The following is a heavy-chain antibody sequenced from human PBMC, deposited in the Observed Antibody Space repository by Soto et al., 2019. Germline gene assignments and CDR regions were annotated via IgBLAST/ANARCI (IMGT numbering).Heavy chain of an antibody. Sequence: SETLSLTCTVSGGSIRNGDYSWGWIRQPPGKGLEWIGYVYYSGTTYSHPSLNSRVSISVDTSENQFSLRLTSVTAADTAVYYCDTVNLVGAAYYFDYWGPGTLVTVSS. D-gene: IGHD1-26*01. CDR3: DTVNLVGAAYYFDY. CDR2: VYYSGTT. V-gene: IGHV4-30-4*01. CDR1: GGSIRNGDYS. J-gene: IGHJ4*02.